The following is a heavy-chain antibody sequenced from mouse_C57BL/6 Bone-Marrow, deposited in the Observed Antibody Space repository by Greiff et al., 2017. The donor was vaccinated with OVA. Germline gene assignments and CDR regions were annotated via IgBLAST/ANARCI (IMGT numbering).Heavy chain of an antibody. J-gene: IGHJ4*01. CDR2: IRNKASGTTT. Sequence: EVQGVESGGGLVQPGGSLSLSCAASGFTFTDYYMSWVRQPPGKGLEWLGFIRNKASGTTTEYSASVKGRFTISRDNSPSILSLQMNALSAEDRATDDCARLVAEAMDYWGQGTSVTVSS. D-gene: IGHD1-1*01. V-gene: IGHV7-3*01. CDR3: ARLVAEAMDY. CDR1: GFTFTDYY.